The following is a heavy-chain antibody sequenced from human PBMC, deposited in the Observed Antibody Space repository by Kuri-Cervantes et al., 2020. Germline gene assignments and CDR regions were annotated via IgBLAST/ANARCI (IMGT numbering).Heavy chain of an antibody. J-gene: IGHJ4*02. Sequence: GESLKISCAASGFTFSSYAMHWVRQAPGKGLEWVAVISYDGSNKYYADSVKGRFTISRDNSKNTLYLQMNSLRAEDTAVYYCAKTSVAGTGGRYFDYWGQGTLVTVSS. CDR1: GFTFSSYA. CDR2: ISYDGSNK. CDR3: AKTSVAGTGGRYFDY. V-gene: IGHV3-30-3*02. D-gene: IGHD6-19*01.